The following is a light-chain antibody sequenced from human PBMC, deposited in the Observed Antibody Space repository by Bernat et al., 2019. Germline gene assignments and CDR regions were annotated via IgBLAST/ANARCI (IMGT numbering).Light chain of an antibody. CDR2: EGS. V-gene: IGLV2-23*01. J-gene: IGLJ3*02. CDR1: SSDVGSYNL. Sequence: QSALTQPASVSGSPGQPITISCTGTSSDVGSYNLVSWYQQHPGKAPKPMLYEGSKRPSGVSNRFSGSKSGNTASLTISALQAEDEADYYCCSYAGSSTPWVFGGGTKLTVL. CDR3: CSYAGSSTPWV.